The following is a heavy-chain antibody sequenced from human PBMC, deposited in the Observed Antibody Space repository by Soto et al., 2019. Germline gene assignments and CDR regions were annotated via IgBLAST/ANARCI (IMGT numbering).Heavy chain of an antibody. D-gene: IGHD3-9*01. CDR2: ISGSGGST. Sequence: GGSMRLSCAAAEFTFSGYAMSWVRQAPGKGLEWVSAISGSGGSTYYADSVKGRFTISRDNSKNTLYLQMNSLRAEDTAVYYCANNYDILTGRDYWGQGTLVTVSS. J-gene: IGHJ4*02. CDR1: EFTFSGYA. CDR3: ANNYDILTGRDY. V-gene: IGHV3-23*01.